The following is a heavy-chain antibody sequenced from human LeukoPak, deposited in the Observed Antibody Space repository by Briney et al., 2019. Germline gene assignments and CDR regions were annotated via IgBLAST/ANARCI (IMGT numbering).Heavy chain of an antibody. CDR2: ISTDGSTT. V-gene: IGHV3-74*01. J-gene: IGHJ4*01. Sequence: GSLRLSCVASEFDFFSYGMQWVRQAPGKGLVWVSRISTDGSTTSYADSVKGRFTISRDNAKNTLYLEMKSLRVEDTAVYYCARELPREVTLDYWGQGTLVTVSP. CDR3: ARELPREVTLDY. D-gene: IGHD2-21*02. CDR1: EFDFFSYG.